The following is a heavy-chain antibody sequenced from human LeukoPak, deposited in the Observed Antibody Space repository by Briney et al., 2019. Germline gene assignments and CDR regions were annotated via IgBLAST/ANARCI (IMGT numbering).Heavy chain of an antibody. V-gene: IGHV1-18*01. Sequence: ASVKVSCKASGYTFTSYGMSWVRQAPGQGLEWMGWISAYNGNTNCAQKLQGRGTMTTDTSTSTAYMELRSLRSDDTAAYYCARVSLYYYDSSGYCYWGQGTLVTVSS. J-gene: IGHJ4*02. D-gene: IGHD3-22*01. CDR3: ARVSLYYYDSSGYCY. CDR1: GYTFTSYG. CDR2: ISAYNGNT.